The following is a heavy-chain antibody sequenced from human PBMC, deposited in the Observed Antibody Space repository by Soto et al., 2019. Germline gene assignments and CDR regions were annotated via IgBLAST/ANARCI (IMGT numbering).Heavy chain of an antibody. D-gene: IGHD2-15*01. J-gene: IGHJ4*02. CDR2: IWYDGSNK. V-gene: IGHV3-33*01. CDR1: GFTFSSYG. CDR3: ARDFSGGNSANFDY. Sequence: GGSLRLSCAASGFTFSSYGMHWVRQAPGKGLEWVAVIWYDGSNKYYADSVKGRFTISRDNSKNTLYLQMNSLRAEDTAVYYCARDFSGGNSANFDYWGQGTLVTVSS.